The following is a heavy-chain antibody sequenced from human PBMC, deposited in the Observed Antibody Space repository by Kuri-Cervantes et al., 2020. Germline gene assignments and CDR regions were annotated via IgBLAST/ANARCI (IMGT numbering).Heavy chain of an antibody. Sequence: GESLKISCAASGFTFGDYGVTWVRQAPGKGLEWVGSIKSRTYGGTTEFAASVKGRFTISRDDSKGIAYLQMNSLKTEDTAVYYCARVPSFGDSERVFDYWGQGTLVTVSS. D-gene: IGHD4-17*01. CDR2: IKSRTYGGTT. V-gene: IGHV3-49*04. CDR1: GFTFGDYG. J-gene: IGHJ4*02. CDR3: ARVPSFGDSERVFDY.